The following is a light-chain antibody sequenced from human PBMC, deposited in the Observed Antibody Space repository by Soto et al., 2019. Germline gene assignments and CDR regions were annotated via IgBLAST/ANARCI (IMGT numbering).Light chain of an antibody. CDR2: GTY. CDR1: QSVRSSY. CDR3: QQYGNSLT. J-gene: IGKJ4*01. Sequence: EIVLTQSPGIASLSTGERATLSCRASQSVRSSYLAWYQQKFGQAPRLLIYGTYIRAAGIPDRFSGSGSGTDFTLTISRLEPEDFAVYYCQQYGNSLTFGGGNKGAIK. V-gene: IGKV3-20*01.